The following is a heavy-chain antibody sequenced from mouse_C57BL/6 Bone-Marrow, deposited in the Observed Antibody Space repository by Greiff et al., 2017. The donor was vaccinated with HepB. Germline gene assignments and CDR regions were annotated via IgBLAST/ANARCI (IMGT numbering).Heavy chain of an antibody. J-gene: IGHJ2*01. CDR2: ISSGGSYT. CDR3: ARDYYGSSARDY. CDR1: GFTFSSYG. Sequence: EVHLVESGGDLVKPGGSLKLSCAASGFTFSSYGMSWVRQTPDKRLEWVATISSGGSYTYYPDSVKGRFTISRDNAKNTLYLQMSSLKSEDTAMYYCARDYYGSSARDYWGQGTTLTVSS. D-gene: IGHD1-1*01. V-gene: IGHV5-6*01.